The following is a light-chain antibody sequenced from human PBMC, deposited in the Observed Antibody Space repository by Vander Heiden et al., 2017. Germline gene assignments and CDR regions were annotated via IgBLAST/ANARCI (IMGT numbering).Light chain of an antibody. CDR3: SSYTTSSTYV. CDR2: DVS. J-gene: IGLJ1*01. CDR1: SSDIHDYSY. Sequence: QSALTHPASVSASPGQSITISCTGPSSDIHDYSYVSWYQQHPGKAPKVLIYDVSYRPSGVSNRFSGSKSGSAASLTISGLQAEDEADYYCSSYTTSSTYVFGTGTKVTVL. V-gene: IGLV2-14*03.